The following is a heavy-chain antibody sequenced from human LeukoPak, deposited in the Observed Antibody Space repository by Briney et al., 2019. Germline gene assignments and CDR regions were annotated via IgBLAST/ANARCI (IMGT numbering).Heavy chain of an antibody. CDR2: IDPNNGGT. CDR1: GYTFTAYY. Sequence: ASVKVSCKASGYTFTAYYMHWVRQAPGQGLEWMGWIDPNNGGTNFAQKFQGRVTMTRDTSIITAYMELSRLTSDDTAVYYCARGAGSSWFDYWGQGTLVIVSS. V-gene: IGHV1-2*02. J-gene: IGHJ4*02. D-gene: IGHD6-13*01. CDR3: ARGAGSSWFDY.